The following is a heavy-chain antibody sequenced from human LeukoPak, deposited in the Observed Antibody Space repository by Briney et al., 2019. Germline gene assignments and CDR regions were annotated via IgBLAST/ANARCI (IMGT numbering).Heavy chain of an antibody. CDR2: ISYDGSNK. Sequence: GRSLRLSCTASGFTFSTYAMHWVRQAPGKGLEWVAVISYDGSNKYYADSVKGRFTISRDNSKNTLYLQMNSLRAEDTAVYYCARALDEGARFDYWGQGTLVTVSS. J-gene: IGHJ4*02. CDR1: GFTFSTYA. V-gene: IGHV3-30-3*01. CDR3: ARALDEGARFDY.